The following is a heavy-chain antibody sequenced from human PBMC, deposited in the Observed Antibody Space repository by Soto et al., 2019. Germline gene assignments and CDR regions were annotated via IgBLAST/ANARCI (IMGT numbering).Heavy chain of an antibody. V-gene: IGHV3-21*02. D-gene: IGHD6-13*01. CDR3: AKDGAAGSVFDV. Sequence: EVQLVESGGGLVKPGGSLTLSCAASGFMFSMTGMNWVRQAPGKGLEWVSSISSGSRYIDYADSVKGRLTSSRDDAKNSLFLQLHILSADDTAVYYCAKDGAAGSVFDVWGQGSTVTVSS. CDR2: ISSGSRYI. J-gene: IGHJ6*02. CDR1: GFMFSMTG.